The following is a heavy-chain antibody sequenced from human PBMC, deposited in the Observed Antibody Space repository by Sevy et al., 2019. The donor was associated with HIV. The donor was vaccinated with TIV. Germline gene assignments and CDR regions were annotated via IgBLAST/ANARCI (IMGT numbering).Heavy chain of an antibody. J-gene: IGHJ6*02. CDR2: ISYDGSNK. D-gene: IGHD6-25*01. Sequence: GGSLRLSCAASGFTFSSYGMHWVRQAPGKGLEWVAVISYDGSNKYYAVSVKGRFTISRDNSKNTLYLQMNSLRAEDTAVYYCAKEAAILYGMDVWGQGTTVTVSS. V-gene: IGHV3-30*18. CDR3: AKEAAILYGMDV. CDR1: GFTFSSYG.